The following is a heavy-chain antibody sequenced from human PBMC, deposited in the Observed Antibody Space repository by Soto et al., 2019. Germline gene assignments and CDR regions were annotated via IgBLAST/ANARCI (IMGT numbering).Heavy chain of an antibody. CDR2: ISYDGGTK. CDR3: ARAPKRFLEWLSSDY. Sequence: GSLRLSCAASGFTFSNYAMHWVRQAPGKGLEWVTIISYDGGTKYYTDSVKGRFTISRDNSKNTLYLQMNSLRPEDTAVYYCARAPKRFLEWLSSDYWGQGTLVTVSS. J-gene: IGHJ4*02. CDR1: GFTFSNYA. D-gene: IGHD3-3*01. V-gene: IGHV3-30-3*01.